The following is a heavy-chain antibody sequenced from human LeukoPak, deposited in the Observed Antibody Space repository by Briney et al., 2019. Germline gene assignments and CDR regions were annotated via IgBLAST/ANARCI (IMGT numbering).Heavy chain of an antibody. CDR2: IRWNSGSI. CDR1: GFTFDDYA. Sequence: GGSLRLSCAASGFTFDDYAMHWVRQAPGKGLEWVSGIRWNSGSIGYADSVKGRFTISRDNAKNSMYLQMNSLRAEDTALYYCAKGYYYDSSGYCDYWGQGTLVTVSS. J-gene: IGHJ4*02. CDR3: AKGYYYDSSGYCDY. V-gene: IGHV3-9*01. D-gene: IGHD3-22*01.